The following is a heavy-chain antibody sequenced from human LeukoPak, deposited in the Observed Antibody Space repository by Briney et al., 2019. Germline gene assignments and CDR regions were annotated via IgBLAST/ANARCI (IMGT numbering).Heavy chain of an antibody. CDR3: ARDWGGGSFSHAFDI. CDR1: GGSISSGGYS. D-gene: IGHD1-26*01. CDR2: IYHSGST. J-gene: IGHJ3*02. V-gene: IGHV4-30-2*01. Sequence: PSQTLSLTCAVSGGSISSGGYSWSWIRQPPRKGLEWIGYIYHSGSTYYNPSLKSRVTISVDRSKNQFSLKLTSVTAADTAVYYCARDWGGGSFSHAFDIWGQGTMVTVSS.